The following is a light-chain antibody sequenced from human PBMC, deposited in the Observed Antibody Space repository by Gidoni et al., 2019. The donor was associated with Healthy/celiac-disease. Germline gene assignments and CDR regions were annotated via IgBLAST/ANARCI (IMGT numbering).Light chain of an antibody. J-gene: IGKJ5*01. CDR2: AAS. CDR1: KGISSY. Sequence: DIHLTQSPSFLSASVGDRVTITCRASKGISSYLAWYQQKPGKAPKLQIYAASTLQSGVPSRFSGSGSGTEFALTISSLQPEAFATYNCQQHNSYPAITFGQGTRLEIK. CDR3: QQHNSYPAIT. V-gene: IGKV1-9*01.